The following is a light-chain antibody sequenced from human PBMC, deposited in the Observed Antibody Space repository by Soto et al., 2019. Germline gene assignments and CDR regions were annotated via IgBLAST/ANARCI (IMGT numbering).Light chain of an antibody. J-gene: IGLJ1*01. CDR2: DVS. Sequence: QSALTQPASVSGSPGQSITISCTGTSSDVGGYNYVSWYQQHPGKAPKLMIYDVSNRPSGVSNRFSGSKSGNTASLTISGLQAEDEADYYCSSYTSSSTLGGIYVFGTGTKVTVL. CDR3: SSYTSSSTLGGIYV. V-gene: IGLV2-14*01. CDR1: SSDVGGYNY.